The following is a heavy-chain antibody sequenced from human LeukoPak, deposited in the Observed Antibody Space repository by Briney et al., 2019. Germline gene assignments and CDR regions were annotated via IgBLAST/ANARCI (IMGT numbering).Heavy chain of an antibody. Sequence: PGGSLRPSCAASGFTFSSYSMNWVRQAPGKGLEWVSYISSSSSTIYYADSVKGRFTISRDNAKNSLYLQMNSLRDEDTAVYYCAREARGGSYWVYDYWGQGTLVTVSS. J-gene: IGHJ4*02. CDR2: ISSSSSTI. CDR3: AREARGGSYWVYDY. V-gene: IGHV3-48*02. D-gene: IGHD1-26*01. CDR1: GFTFSSYS.